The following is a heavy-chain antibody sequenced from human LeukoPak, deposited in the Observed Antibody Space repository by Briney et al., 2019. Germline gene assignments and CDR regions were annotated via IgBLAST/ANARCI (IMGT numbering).Heavy chain of an antibody. CDR2: INPNSGGT. J-gene: IGHJ6*03. Sequence: ASVKVSCKASGYTFTGYYMHWVRQAPGQGLEWMGWINPNSGGTNYAQKFQGRVTMTRDTSISTAYMELSRLRSDDTAVYSCARVDVVVPAATPYYYYYMDVWGKGTTVTVSS. V-gene: IGHV1-2*02. D-gene: IGHD2-2*01. CDR3: ARVDVVVPAATPYYYYYMDV. CDR1: GYTFTGYY.